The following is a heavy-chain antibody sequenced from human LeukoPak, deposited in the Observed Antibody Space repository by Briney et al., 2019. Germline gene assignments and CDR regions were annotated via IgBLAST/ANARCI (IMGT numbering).Heavy chain of an antibody. J-gene: IGHJ4*02. CDR2: VSYDGGNK. Sequence: GGSLRLSCAASGFTFSNYAIHWVRQAPGKGLEWVAVVSYDGGNKYYADSVKGRFTISRDNSKNTLYLQMTSLRAEDTAVYYCARGYDGQDYFDYWGQGTLVTVSS. D-gene: IGHD5-12*01. V-gene: IGHV3-30-3*01. CDR3: ARGYDGQDYFDY. CDR1: GFTFSNYA.